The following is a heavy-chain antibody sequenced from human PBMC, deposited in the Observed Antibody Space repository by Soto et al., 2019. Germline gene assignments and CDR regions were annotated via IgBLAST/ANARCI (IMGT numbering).Heavy chain of an antibody. CDR1: GGSFSTYF. Sequence: PSETLSLPCAPSGGSFSTYFCSWFRRLPGKGLEWIGYVYYTGNTDYNPSLRSRVTISVDTSKNQFSLNLSSVSDADTAVYYFGRHRIADYWGQGTLVTVSS. V-gene: IGHV4-59*08. J-gene: IGHJ4*02. D-gene: IGHD3-16*02. CDR2: VYYTGNT. CDR3: GRHRIADY.